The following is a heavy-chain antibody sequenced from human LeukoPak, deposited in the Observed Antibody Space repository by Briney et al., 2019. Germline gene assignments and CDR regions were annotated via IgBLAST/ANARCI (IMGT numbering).Heavy chain of an antibody. CDR3: AKDREVLSSGYALELFDY. D-gene: IGHD5-12*01. CDR1: GFTFSSYA. V-gene: IGHV3-23*01. CDR2: ISGGGGTT. Sequence: PGGSLRLSCAASGFTFSSYAMNWVRQAPGKGLEWVSAISGGGGTTYYADSVKGRFTISRDNSKNTLFLQMNSLRAEDTAVYYCAKDREVLSSGYALELFDYWGQGTLVTVSS. J-gene: IGHJ4*02.